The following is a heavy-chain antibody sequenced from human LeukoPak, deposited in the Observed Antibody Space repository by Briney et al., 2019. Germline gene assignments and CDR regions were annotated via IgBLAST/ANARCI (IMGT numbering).Heavy chain of an antibody. CDR2: INSDGSTT. D-gene: IGHD1-1*01. Sequence: GGSLRLSCAASGFTFSSYWMHWVRQAPGKGLVWVSRINSDGSTTSYADSVKGRFTISSDNANNTLYLQMNSLRAEDKALYYFQIIQKGWGKEALVPVSS. CDR3: QIIQKG. J-gene: IGHJ4*02. V-gene: IGHV3-74*01. CDR1: GFTFSSYW.